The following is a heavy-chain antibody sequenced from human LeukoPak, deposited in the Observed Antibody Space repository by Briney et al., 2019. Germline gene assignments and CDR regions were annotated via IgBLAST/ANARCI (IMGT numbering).Heavy chain of an antibody. V-gene: IGHV3-15*01. D-gene: IGHD5-12*01. Sequence: GGSLRLSCAASGFIFSNAWVNWVRQAPGKGLEWVGRIKSKTEGGTTDYAPPVKGRITISRDDSQNTVDLQISSLTAEDTAMYFCTTTYIVASTRKFGDYWGQGTLVVVSS. CDR3: TTTYIVASTRKFGDY. CDR2: IKSKTEGGTT. J-gene: IGHJ4*02. CDR1: GFIFSNAW.